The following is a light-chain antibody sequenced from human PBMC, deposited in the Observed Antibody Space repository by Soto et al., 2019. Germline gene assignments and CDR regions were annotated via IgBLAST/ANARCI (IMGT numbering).Light chain of an antibody. CDR1: SSNIGSNY. J-gene: IGLJ2*01. CDR2: RDD. Sequence: QSVLTQPPSASATPGQRITISCFGSSSNIGSNYGYWYKQLPGTAPKLLISRDDERPSGVPDRFSGSKSGTSASLAISGVRSEDEVDYCCAAWDDTLRAPVFGGGTKLTVL. CDR3: AAWDDTLRAPV. V-gene: IGLV1-47*01.